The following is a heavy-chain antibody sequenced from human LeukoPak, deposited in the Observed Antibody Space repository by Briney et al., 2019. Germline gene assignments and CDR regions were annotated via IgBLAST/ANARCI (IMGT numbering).Heavy chain of an antibody. CDR3: AKGRTGYSYGYGIDY. J-gene: IGHJ4*02. CDR1: AFTFSSYA. Sequence: GGSLRLSCAASAFTFSSYAMSWVRQAPGKGLEWVSAISGSDGTTYYADSVKGRFTISRDNSKNTLYLQMNSLRAEDAAVYYCAKGRTGYSYGYGIDYWGQGPLVTVSS. V-gene: IGHV3-23*01. D-gene: IGHD5-18*01. CDR2: ISGSDGTT.